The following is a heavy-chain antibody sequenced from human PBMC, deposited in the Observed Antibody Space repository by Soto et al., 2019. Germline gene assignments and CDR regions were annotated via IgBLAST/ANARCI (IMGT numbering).Heavy chain of an antibody. V-gene: IGHV1-8*01. Sequence: QVQLVQSGAEVKKPGASVKVSCKASGYTFTSYDINWVRQATGQGLEWMGWMNPNSGNTGYAQKCRGRVTMTRNTSISTAYMELSSLRSEDTAVYYCARSVEWLASFDYWGQGTLVTVSS. J-gene: IGHJ4*02. D-gene: IGHD6-19*01. CDR1: GYTFTSYD. CDR2: MNPNSGNT. CDR3: ARSVEWLASFDY.